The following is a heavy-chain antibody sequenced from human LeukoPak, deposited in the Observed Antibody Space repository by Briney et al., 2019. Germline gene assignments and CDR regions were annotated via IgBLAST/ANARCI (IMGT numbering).Heavy chain of an antibody. CDR3: ARGDGYNENDY. Sequence: SGGSLRLSCAASGFTVSSNYMSWVRQAPGKGLEWVSVVYSGGTTYYADSVKGRFTISRESSKKTVYLQMNSLRVEDTAVYYCARGDGYNENDYWGQGTLVTVSS. D-gene: IGHD5-24*01. J-gene: IGHJ4*02. V-gene: IGHV3-53*01. CDR2: VYSGGTT. CDR1: GFTVSSNY.